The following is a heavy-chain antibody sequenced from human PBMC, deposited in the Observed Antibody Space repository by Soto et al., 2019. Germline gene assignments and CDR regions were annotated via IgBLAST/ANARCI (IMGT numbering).Heavy chain of an antibody. CDR2: INPSGVGT. D-gene: IGHD3-22*01. Sequence: ASVKVSCKASGYTFINYYMHWVRQAPGQGLEWMGIINPSGVGTSYAQKFQGRVTLTSDTSTSTVYMELSSLRSEDTAVYYCARHVNTVRYYDSSGYLNWFAPWGEGTLVTASS. J-gene: IGHJ5*02. V-gene: IGHV1-46*03. CDR3: ARHVNTVRYYDSSGYLNWFAP. CDR1: GYTFINYY.